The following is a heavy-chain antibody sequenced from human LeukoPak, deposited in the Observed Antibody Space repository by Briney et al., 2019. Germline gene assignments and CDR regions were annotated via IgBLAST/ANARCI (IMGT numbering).Heavy chain of an antibody. CDR2: ISYDGSNK. CDR3: AKDRGGQLVRGKCDY. D-gene: IGHD1-1*01. V-gene: IGHV3-30*18. J-gene: IGHJ4*02. CDR1: GFTFSSYG. Sequence: GRSLRLSCAASGFTFSSYGMHWVRQAPGKGLEWVAVISYDGSNKYYADSVKGRFTIPRDNSKNTLYLQMNSLRVEDTAVYYCAKDRGGQLVRGKCDYWGQGTLVTVSS.